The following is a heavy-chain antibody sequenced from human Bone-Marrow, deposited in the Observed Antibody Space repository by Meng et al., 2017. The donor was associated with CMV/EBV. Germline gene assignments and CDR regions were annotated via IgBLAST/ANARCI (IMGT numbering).Heavy chain of an antibody. CDR2: IIPVPGIA. D-gene: IGHD2-2*01. V-gene: IGHV1-69*10. CDR1: GGTFSSYA. CDR3: AREGVIPAERPTEETYYFDN. Sequence: SVKVSCKSSGGTFSSYAISWVRQAPGQGLEWMGGIIPVPGIANYAQKFQGRVTTTADISTRTAYMELNSLRSADTAVYYCAREGVIPAERPTEETYYFDNWGQGTLVTVSS. J-gene: IGHJ4*02.